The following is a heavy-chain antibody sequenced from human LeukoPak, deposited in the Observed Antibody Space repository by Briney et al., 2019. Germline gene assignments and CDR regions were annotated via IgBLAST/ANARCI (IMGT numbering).Heavy chain of an antibody. J-gene: IGHJ3*02. Sequence: GGSLRLSCAASGFTFSSYAMSWVRQAPGKGLEWVSAISGSGGSTYYADSVKGRFTISRDNSKNTLYLQMNSLRAEDTAVYYCASPKASSFGPTAFDIWSQGTMVTISS. CDR1: GFTFSSYA. CDR2: ISGSGGST. V-gene: IGHV3-23*01. CDR3: ASPKASSFGPTAFDI. D-gene: IGHD3-10*01.